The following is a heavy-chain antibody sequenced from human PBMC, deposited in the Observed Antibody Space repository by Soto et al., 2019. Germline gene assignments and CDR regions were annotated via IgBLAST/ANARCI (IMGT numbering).Heavy chain of an antibody. Sequence: PSETLSLTCAVSGGSISSGGYSWSWIRQPPGKGLEWIGYIYHNGSTYYNPSLKSRVTISVDRSKNQFSLKLSSVTAADTAVYYCARGPHGTYYFDYWGQGTLVTVSS. CDR3: ARGPHGTYYFDY. CDR2: IYHNGST. CDR1: GGSISSGGYS. D-gene: IGHD1-1*01. V-gene: IGHV4-30-2*01. J-gene: IGHJ4*02.